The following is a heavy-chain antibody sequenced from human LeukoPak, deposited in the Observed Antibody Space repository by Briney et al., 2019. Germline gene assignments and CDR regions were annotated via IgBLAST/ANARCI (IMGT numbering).Heavy chain of an antibody. J-gene: IGHJ4*02. CDR3: ARDRGGRTGLDD. CDR1: GITFSRSW. Sequence: PGGSLRLSCAASGITFSRSWMSWVRQAPGKGLEWVAFIKEDGSEKYCVDSVKGRFTISRDNAENSLYLQMNSLRAEDTAVYYCARDRGGRTGLDDWGQGTLVTVSS. D-gene: IGHD2-15*01. CDR2: IKEDGSEK. V-gene: IGHV3-7*04.